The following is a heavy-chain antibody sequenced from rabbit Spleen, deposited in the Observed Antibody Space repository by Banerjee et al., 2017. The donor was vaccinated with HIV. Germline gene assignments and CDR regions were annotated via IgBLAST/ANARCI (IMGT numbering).Heavy chain of an antibody. CDR3: ARDGRSTSAWSFNL. J-gene: IGHJ4*01. V-gene: IGHV1S45*01. CDR2: IYTGNGKT. CDR1: GFSFSSSYD. D-gene: IGHD1-1*01. Sequence: QEQLVESGGGLVKPGASLTLTCTASGFSFSSSYDMCWVRQAPGKGLEWIGCIYTGNGKTYYASWAKGRFTISKSSSTTVTLQMTSLTAADTATYFCARDGRSTSAWSFNLWGQGTLVTVS.